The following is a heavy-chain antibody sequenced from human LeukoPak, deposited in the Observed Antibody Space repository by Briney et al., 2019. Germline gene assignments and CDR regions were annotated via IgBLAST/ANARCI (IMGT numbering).Heavy chain of an antibody. J-gene: IGHJ6*03. CDR3: ARGCSSSSYRSWYYYYMDV. CDR2: INHSGST. CDR1: GGSFSGYY. V-gene: IGHV4-34*01. Sequence: PSETLSLTCAVYGGSFSGYYWSWIRQPPGKGLEWIGEINHSGSTNYNPSLKSRVTISVDTSKNQFSLKLSSVTAADTAVYYCARGCSSSSYRSWYYYYMDVWGKGTTVTVPS. D-gene: IGHD6-6*01.